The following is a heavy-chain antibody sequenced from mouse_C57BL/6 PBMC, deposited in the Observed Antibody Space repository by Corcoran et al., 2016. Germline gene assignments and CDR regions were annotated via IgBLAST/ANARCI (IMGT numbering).Heavy chain of an antibody. CDR3: ARSPSYYGSSPFDY. D-gene: IGHD1-1*01. J-gene: IGHJ2*01. V-gene: IGHV1-76*01. CDR2: IYPGSGNT. Sequence: QVQLKQSGAELVRPGASVKLSCKASGYTFTDYYINWVKQRPGQGLEWIERIYPGSGNTYYNEKFKGKVTLTAEKSSSTAYMQLSSLTSEDSAVYFCARSPSYYGSSPFDYWGQGTTLTVSS. CDR1: GYTFTDYY.